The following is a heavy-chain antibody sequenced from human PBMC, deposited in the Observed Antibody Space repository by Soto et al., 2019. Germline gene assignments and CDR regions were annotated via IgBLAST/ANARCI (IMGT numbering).Heavy chain of an antibody. D-gene: IGHD6-19*01. J-gene: IGHJ4*02. CDR3: AKGGRQWLVTSDFNY. V-gene: IGHV3-30*18. Sequence: VQLVESGGGVVQPGRSLRLSCAASGLTFSDYAMHWVRQAPGKGLEWVAVVSHDGRNKHYADSVKGRFTISRDSSKNTGSLEMASLRAEDTAVYYCAKGGRQWLVTSDFNYWGQGALVTVSS. CDR2: VSHDGRNK. CDR1: GLTFSDYA.